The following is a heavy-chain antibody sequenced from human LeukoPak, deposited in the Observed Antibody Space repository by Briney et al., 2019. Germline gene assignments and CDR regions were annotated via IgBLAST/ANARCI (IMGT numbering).Heavy chain of an antibody. Sequence: SEALSLTCTVSGGSISTTSYYWGWIRQPPGRSLEWSASMYHSGNTYYNPSLKSRVTISVDTSKNTFSLRVSSVTAADTAVYYCAGSYHYNYFGLDVWGQGTTVTVSS. CDR1: GGSISTTSYY. D-gene: IGHD3-10*01. CDR2: MYHSGNT. J-gene: IGHJ6*02. CDR3: AGSYHYNYFGLDV. V-gene: IGHV4-39*01.